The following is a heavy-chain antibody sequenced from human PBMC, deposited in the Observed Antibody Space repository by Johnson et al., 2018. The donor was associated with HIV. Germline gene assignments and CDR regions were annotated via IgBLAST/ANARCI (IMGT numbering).Heavy chain of an antibody. D-gene: IGHD3-22*01. CDR1: GFTFSSYW. CDR2: IKQDGSEK. V-gene: IGHV3-7*03. J-gene: IGHJ3*02. Sequence: VQLVESGGGVVQPGRSLRLSCAASGFTFSSYWMSWVRQAPGKGLEWVANIKQDGSEKYYVDSVKGRFTISRDNAKNSLYLQMNSLRVEDTAVYYCAKRLGFDNRGDQFDIWGQGAMVTVSS. CDR3: AKRLGFDNRGDQFDI.